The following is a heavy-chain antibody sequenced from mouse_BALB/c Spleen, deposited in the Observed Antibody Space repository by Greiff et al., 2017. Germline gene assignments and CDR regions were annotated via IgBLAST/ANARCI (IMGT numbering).Heavy chain of an antibody. V-gene: IGHV2-9*02. J-gene: IGHJ2*01. D-gene: IGHD2-3*01. CDR1: GFSLTSYG. CDR3: ARGDDGYSRTDFDY. CDR2: IWAGGST. Sequence: VKLVESGPGLVAPSQSLSITCTVSGFSLTSYGVHWVRQPPGKGLEWLGVIWAGGSTNYNSALMSRLSISKDNSKSQVFLKMNSLQTDDTAMYYCARGDDGYSRTDFDYWGQGTTLTVSS.